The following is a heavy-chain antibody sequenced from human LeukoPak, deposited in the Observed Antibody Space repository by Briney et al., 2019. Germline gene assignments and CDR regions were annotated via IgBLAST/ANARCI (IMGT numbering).Heavy chain of an antibody. V-gene: IGHV4-59*08. Sequence: SETLSLTGTVSGGSISTYYWSWIRQPPGKGLEWMGYVYYSGSTNHNPSLKSRVIISIDTSMNQFSLRVGSVTAAVTAIYYCSRFAMSTSGCMLSHFDYWGQGTLVTVSS. CDR1: GGSISTYY. CDR3: SRFAMSTSGCMLSHFDY. J-gene: IGHJ4*02. CDR2: VYYSGST. D-gene: IGHD2-8*01.